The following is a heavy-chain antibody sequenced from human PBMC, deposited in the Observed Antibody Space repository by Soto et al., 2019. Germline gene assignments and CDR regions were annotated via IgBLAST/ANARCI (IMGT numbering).Heavy chain of an antibody. J-gene: IGHJ3*02. CDR3: AREAPQYCPGGVCYGFDI. Sequence: VQLVESGGGLVKPGGSLRLSCAASGFTFSSYRMNFVRQAPGKGLEWVTSISGTGTYIEYADSVKGRFTISRDNANNALNLQMNSLRAEDTAVYYCAREAPQYCPGGVCYGFDIWGQGTTVTVSS. CDR1: GFTFSSYR. V-gene: IGHV3-21*01. CDR2: ISGTGTYI. D-gene: IGHD2-8*02.